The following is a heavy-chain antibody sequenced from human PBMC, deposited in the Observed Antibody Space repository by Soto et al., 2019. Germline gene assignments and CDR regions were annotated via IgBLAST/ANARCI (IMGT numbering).Heavy chain of an antibody. CDR3: ARVGSTSWY. CDR2: IDGAGRST. J-gene: IGHJ4*02. CDR1: GFTFSSYW. D-gene: IGHD6-6*01. V-gene: IGHV3-74*01. Sequence: EVQLVESGGGLVQPGGSLRLSCAASGFTFSSYWMHWVRQPPGKGLVWVSRIDGAGRSTNYADSVKGRFTISRDNARNTLYLQMNSLRAEDTAVYYCARVGSTSWYWGQGTLVTVSS.